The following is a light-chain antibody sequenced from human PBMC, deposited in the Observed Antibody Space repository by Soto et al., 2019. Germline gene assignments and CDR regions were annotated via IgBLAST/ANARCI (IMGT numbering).Light chain of an antibody. V-gene: IGKV3-15*01. CDR1: QSVSSN. Sequence: TTLSPATLAASPGERATLSCRASQSVSSNLAWYQQKPGQAPRLLIYGASTRATGIPARFSGSGSGTEFTLTISSLQSEDFAVYYCQQYNNWPLTFCGGTKVDI. J-gene: IGKJ4*01. CDR3: QQYNNWPLT. CDR2: GAS.